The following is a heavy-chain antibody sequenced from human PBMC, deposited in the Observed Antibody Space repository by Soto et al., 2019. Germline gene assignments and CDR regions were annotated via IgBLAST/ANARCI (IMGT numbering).Heavy chain of an antibody. J-gene: IGHJ3*02. Sequence: SETLSLTCTVSGGSISSYYWSWIRQPPGKGLEWIGYIYYSGSTNYNPSLKSRVTISVDTSKNQFSLKLSSVTAADTAVYYCARDLGDYHAFDIWGQGTMVTVSS. CDR1: GGSISSYY. V-gene: IGHV4-59*01. CDR3: ARDLGDYHAFDI. CDR2: IYYSGST. D-gene: IGHD3-16*01.